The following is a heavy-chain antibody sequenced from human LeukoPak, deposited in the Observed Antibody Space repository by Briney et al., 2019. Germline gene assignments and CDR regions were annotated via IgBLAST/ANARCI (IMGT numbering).Heavy chain of an antibody. CDR2: FYYRGST. V-gene: IGHV4-39*01. J-gene: IGHJ4*02. CDR3: MSGYGYGYYS. Sequence: SETLSLTCSVSGGSINTNPNYWGWIRQPPGKGLEWIGCFYYRGSTYYNPSLRSRVTVFGDSSQNQFSLKLTSVTAADTAVYYCMSGYGYGYYSWGQGTLVTVSS. CDR1: GGSINTNPNY. D-gene: IGHD5-18*01.